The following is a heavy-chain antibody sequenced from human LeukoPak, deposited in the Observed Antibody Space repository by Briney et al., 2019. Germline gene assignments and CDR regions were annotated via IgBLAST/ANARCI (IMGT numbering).Heavy chain of an antibody. CDR3: VGRLPFDY. CDR1: GFTFSSYG. V-gene: IGHV3-30*03. Sequence: PGGSLRLSCAASGFTFSSYGMHWVRQAPGKGLEWVAVISYDGSNKYYADSVKGRFTISRDNSKNTLYLQMNSLRAEDTAVYYCVGRLPFDYWGQGTLVTVSS. CDR2: ISYDGSNK. J-gene: IGHJ4*02.